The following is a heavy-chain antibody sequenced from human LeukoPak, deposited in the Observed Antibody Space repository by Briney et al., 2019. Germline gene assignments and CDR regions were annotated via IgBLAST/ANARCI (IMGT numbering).Heavy chain of an antibody. V-gene: IGHV3-23*01. CDR3: VKGGEQWLVVDY. J-gene: IGHJ4*02. CDR1: GFTFSSYA. CDR2: ISDNGYNT. Sequence: GGSLRLSCAASGFTFSSYAMSWVRQAPGKGLEWVSSISDNGYNTYCADSVKGRFTVSRDNSKNTLYLHMNSLRAEDTAIYYCVKGGEQWLVVDYWGQGTLVTVSS. D-gene: IGHD6-19*01.